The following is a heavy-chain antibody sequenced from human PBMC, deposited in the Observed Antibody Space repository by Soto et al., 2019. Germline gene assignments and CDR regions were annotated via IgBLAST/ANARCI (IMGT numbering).Heavy chain of an antibody. CDR2: IASTSDYI. CDR3: AREGVGYDYFDY. CDR1: GFPFSAFG. J-gene: IGHJ4*02. D-gene: IGHD5-12*01. V-gene: IGHV3-21*01. Sequence: PRGSLRLSCAASGFPFSAFGMNWVRQAPGKGLEWVSSIASTSDYIYYPYSLRGRFTISRDNAKKSLYLQIDSLRAEDTAVYFCAREGVGYDYFDYWGQGPLVTVSS.